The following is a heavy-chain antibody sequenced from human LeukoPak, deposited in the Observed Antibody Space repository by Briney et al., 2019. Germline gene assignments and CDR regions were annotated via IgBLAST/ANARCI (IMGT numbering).Heavy chain of an antibody. V-gene: IGHV3-74*01. CDR2: VKGDGRTT. J-gene: IGHJ4*02. CDR3: ATGHSYGYDY. D-gene: IGHD5-18*01. Sequence: GGSLRLSCAASGFTFSTYALHWVRQAPGKGLEWVALVKGDGRTTIYADSVKGRFTISRDNAKNTLYLQMNSLRADDSGVYYCATGHSYGYDYWGQGVLVTVSS. CDR1: GFTFSTYA.